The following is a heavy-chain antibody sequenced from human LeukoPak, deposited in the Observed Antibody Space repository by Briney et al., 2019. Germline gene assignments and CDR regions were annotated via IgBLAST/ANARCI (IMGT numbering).Heavy chain of an antibody. CDR1: GYTFTGYY. Sequence: ASVKVSCKASGYTFTGYYMHWVRQAPGQGLEWMGWINPNSGGTNYAQKFQGRVTVTRDTSISTAYMELSRLRSDDTAVYYCARDHYYDSSGYYYYGMDVWGQGTTVTVSS. V-gene: IGHV1-2*02. J-gene: IGHJ6*02. CDR2: INPNSGGT. D-gene: IGHD3-22*01. CDR3: ARDHYYDSSGYYYYGMDV.